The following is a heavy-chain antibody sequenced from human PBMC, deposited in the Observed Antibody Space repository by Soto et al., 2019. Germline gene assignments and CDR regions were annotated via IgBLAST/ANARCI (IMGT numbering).Heavy chain of an antibody. V-gene: IGHV1-69*13. J-gene: IGHJ3*02. CDR3: ARDRSSYYYDSSRYDAFDI. CDR2: IIPIFGTA. Sequence: SVKVSCKASGGTFSSYAISWVRQAPGQGLEWMGGIIPIFGTANYAQKFQGRVTITADESTSTAYMELSSLRSEDTAVYYCARDRSSYYYDSSRYDAFDICGQGTMVTVS. D-gene: IGHD3-22*01. CDR1: GGTFSSYA.